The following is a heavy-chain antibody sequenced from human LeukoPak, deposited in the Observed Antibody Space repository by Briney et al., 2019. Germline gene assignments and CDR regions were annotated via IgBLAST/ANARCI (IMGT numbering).Heavy chain of an antibody. D-gene: IGHD3-10*01. Sequence: ASVKVSCKASGYTFTGYYMHWVRQAPGQGLEWMGWINPNSGGTNYAQKFQGRVTMTRDTSISTAYMELSRLRSDDTAVYYCATYYYGSGSYHRTFDYWGQGTLVTVSS. V-gene: IGHV1-2*02. CDR1: GYTFTGYY. CDR3: ATYYYGSGSYHRTFDY. CDR2: INPNSGGT. J-gene: IGHJ4*02.